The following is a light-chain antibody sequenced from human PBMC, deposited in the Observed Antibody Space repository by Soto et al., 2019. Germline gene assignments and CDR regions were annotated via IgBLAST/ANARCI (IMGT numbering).Light chain of an antibody. J-gene: IGLJ1*01. Sequence: QSALTQPPSASGSPGQSVTISCTGSKSDIGIYDFVSWYQHHPGKAPRLIIYEVVQRPSGVPDRFSGSKSGNTASLTVSGLQAAEEADYFCKSYAGSNTYVFGTGTKLTVL. V-gene: IGLV2-8*01. CDR3: KSYAGSNTYV. CDR1: KSDIGIYDF. CDR2: EVV.